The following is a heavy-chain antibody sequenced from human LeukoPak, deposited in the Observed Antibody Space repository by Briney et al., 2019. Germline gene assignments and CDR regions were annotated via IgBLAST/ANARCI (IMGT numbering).Heavy chain of an antibody. CDR1: GGSFSGYY. CDR2: INHSGST. V-gene: IGHV4-34*01. CDR3: ARGRSSFDY. D-gene: IGHD6-6*01. Sequence: SETLSLTCALYGGSFSGYYWSWIRQPPGKGLEWIGEINHSGSTNYNPSLKSRVTISVDTSKNQFSLKLSSVTAADTAVYYCARGRSSFDYWGQGTLVTVSS. J-gene: IGHJ4*02.